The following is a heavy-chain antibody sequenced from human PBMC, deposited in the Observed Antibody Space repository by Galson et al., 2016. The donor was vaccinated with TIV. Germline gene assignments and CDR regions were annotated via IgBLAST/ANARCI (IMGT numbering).Heavy chain of an antibody. CDR1: GDSLSDLS. Sequence: SVKVSCKVPGDSLSDLSMHWVRQAPGKGLEWMAGFDPEQHKKIYAQKLEGRVTLTDDTSTDTAFLELSSLSFEDTAVYYCASVAWFPGLSLDNWGQGTLVIVSS. CDR3: ASVAWFPGLSLDN. CDR2: FDPEQHKK. D-gene: IGHD2/OR15-2a*01. J-gene: IGHJ4*02. V-gene: IGHV1-24*01.